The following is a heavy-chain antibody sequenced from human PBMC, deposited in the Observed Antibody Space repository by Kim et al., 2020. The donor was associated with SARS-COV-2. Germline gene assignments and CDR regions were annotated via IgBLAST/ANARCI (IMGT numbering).Heavy chain of an antibody. CDR1: GFSFSDYY. CDR2: ISTTGGTV. J-gene: IGHJ3*02. D-gene: IGHD2-2*01. Sequence: GGSLRLSCAASGFSFSDYYMSWIRQAPGKGPEWLAYISTTGGTVYYSDSLGGRITISRDNAENSLFLQIDSLTSEDTAVYFCARDREPAGMILDGFDIWGQGTIVTVSS. V-gene: IGHV3-11*01. CDR3: ARDREPAGMILDGFDI.